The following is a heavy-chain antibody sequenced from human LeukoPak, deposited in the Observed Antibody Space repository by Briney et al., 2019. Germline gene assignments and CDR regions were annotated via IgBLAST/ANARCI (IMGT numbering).Heavy chain of an antibody. CDR2: ISGSGGST. V-gene: IGHV3-23*01. D-gene: IGHD4-17*01. CDR1: GFTFSSYA. J-gene: IGHJ3*02. CDR3: ARDYGDPNAFDI. Sequence: GGSLRLSCAASGFTFSSYAMSWVRQAPGKGLEWVSAISGSGGSTYYADSVKGRFTISRDNAKNSLYLQMNSLRAEDTAVYYCARDYGDPNAFDIWGQGTMVTVSS.